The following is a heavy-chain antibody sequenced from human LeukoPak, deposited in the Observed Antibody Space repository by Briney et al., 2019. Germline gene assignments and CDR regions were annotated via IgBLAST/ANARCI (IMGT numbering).Heavy chain of an antibody. J-gene: IGHJ6*03. CDR1: GGSISTSTYN. Sequence: SETLSLTCTVAGGSISTSTYNWGWIRQPPGKGLEWIGSVYYTGNTYYNPSVESRVTISVDTSKNHFSLELNSVTAADTGVYFCARQVRSPVVMFMDVWGKGTTVIVSS. CDR2: VYYTGNT. V-gene: IGHV4-39*01. CDR3: ARQVRSPVVMFMDV. D-gene: IGHD3-22*01.